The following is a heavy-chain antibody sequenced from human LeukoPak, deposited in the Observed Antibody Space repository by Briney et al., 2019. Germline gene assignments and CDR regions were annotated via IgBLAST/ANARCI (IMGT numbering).Heavy chain of an antibody. Sequence: SQTLSLTCTVSGGSISSGGYYWSWIRQHPGKGLEWIGYIYYSGSTYYNPSLKSRATISVDTSKNQFSLKLSSVTAADTAVYYCARGRPSIAAAAWYFDYWGQGTLVTVSS. V-gene: IGHV4-31*03. CDR2: IYYSGST. D-gene: IGHD6-13*01. J-gene: IGHJ4*02. CDR1: GGSISSGGYY. CDR3: ARGRPSIAAAAWYFDY.